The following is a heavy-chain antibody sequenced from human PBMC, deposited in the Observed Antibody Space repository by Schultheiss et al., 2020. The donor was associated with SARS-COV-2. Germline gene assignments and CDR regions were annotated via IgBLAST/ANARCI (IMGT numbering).Heavy chain of an antibody. CDR3: ARDLLPVTNYYYYYGMDV. J-gene: IGHJ6*02. CDR1: GFTFSSYG. D-gene: IGHD4-11*01. CDR2: ISSSSSYI. Sequence: GGSLRLSCAASGFTFSSYGMHWVRQAPGKGLEWVSSISSSSSYIYYADSVKGRFTISRDNAKNSLYLQMNSLRAEDTAVYYCARDLLPVTNYYYYYGMDVWGQGTTVTVSS. V-gene: IGHV3-21*01.